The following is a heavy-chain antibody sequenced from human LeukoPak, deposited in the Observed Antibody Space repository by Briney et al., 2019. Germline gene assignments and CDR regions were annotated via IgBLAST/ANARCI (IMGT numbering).Heavy chain of an antibody. Sequence: SETLSLTCSVSGGSISSSSNYWGWIRQPPGKGLEWIGNIYNRGSTYYNPSLKSRVTISVDTSKNQFSLNLSSVTAADTAVYYCARDYASAWRDYNYMDVWGKGTTVTVSS. V-gene: IGHV4-39*02. CDR2: IYNRGST. J-gene: IGHJ6*03. D-gene: IGHD3-16*01. CDR3: ARDYASAWRDYNYMDV. CDR1: GGSISSSSNY.